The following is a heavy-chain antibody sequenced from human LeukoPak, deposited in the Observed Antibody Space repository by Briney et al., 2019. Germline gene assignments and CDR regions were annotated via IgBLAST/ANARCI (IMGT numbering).Heavy chain of an antibody. D-gene: IGHD3-10*01. J-gene: IGHJ4*02. CDR1: GFSVNAHY. CDR2: ISNAGST. V-gene: IGHV3-53*01. Sequence: GGSLRLSCAASGFSVNAHYMTWVRQAPGKGLEWVSVISNAGSTYYADSVKGRFSISRDDSKSTLYLQMNSLRAEDTAVYYCAKVSSDLVWGQGTLVTVSS. CDR3: AKVSSDLV.